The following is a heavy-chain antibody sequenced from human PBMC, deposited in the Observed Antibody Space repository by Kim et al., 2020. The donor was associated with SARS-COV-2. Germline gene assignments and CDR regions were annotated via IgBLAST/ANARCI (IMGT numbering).Heavy chain of an antibody. Sequence: EFAASVTGRFTISRDDSKNSVFLQMNSLKTEDTAVYYCARDGGTKGAFDIWGQGTVVTVSS. CDR3: ARDGGTKGAFDI. D-gene: IGHD1-26*01. V-gene: IGHV3-72*01. J-gene: IGHJ3*02.